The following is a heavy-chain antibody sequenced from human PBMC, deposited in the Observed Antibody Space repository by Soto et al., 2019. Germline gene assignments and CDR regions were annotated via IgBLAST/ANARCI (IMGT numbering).Heavy chain of an antibody. CDR3: ARRGNGGIAAQVGGYYYYGMDV. Sequence: GASVKVSCKASGYTFTSYGISWVRQAPGQGLEWMGWISAYNGNTNYAQKLQGRVTMTTDTSTSTAYMELRSLRSDDTAVYYCARRGNGGIAAQVGGYYYYGMDVWGQGTTVTVSS. D-gene: IGHD6-6*01. CDR1: GYTFTSYG. J-gene: IGHJ6*02. CDR2: ISAYNGNT. V-gene: IGHV1-18*04.